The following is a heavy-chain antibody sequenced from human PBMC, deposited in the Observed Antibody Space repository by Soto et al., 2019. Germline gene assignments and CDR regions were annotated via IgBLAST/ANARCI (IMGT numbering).Heavy chain of an antibody. CDR1: GFTFDDYA. V-gene: IGHV3-43*01. CDR3: AKDIYGDLGPMDV. Sequence: ESQLVESGGTVVQTGGSLRLSCAASGFTFDDYAIYWVRQTPERGLEWVSLISWDGATTYFIDSVKGRFTMFRDNTKNSLYLQMNNVTTDDNAFYYCAKDIYGDLGPMDVWGQGTTVTVSS. D-gene: IGHD4-17*01. CDR2: ISWDGATT. J-gene: IGHJ6*02.